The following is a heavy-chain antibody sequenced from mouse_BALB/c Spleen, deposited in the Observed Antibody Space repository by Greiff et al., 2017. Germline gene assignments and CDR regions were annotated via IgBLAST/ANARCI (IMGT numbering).Heavy chain of an antibody. V-gene: IGHV1-82*01. CDR1: GYAFSSSW. CDR3: ARSDDYGAY. J-gene: IGHJ3*01. CDR2: IYPGDGDT. D-gene: IGHD2-4*01. Sequence: QVQLQQSGPELVKPGASVKISCKASGYAFSSSWMNWVKQRPGQGLEWIGRIYPGDGDTNYNGKFKGKATLTADKSSSTAYMQLSSLTSVDSAVYFCARSDDYGAYWGQGTLVTVSA.